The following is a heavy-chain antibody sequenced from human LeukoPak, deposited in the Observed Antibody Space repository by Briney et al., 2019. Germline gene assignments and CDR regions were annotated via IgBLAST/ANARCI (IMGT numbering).Heavy chain of an antibody. J-gene: IGHJ4*02. Sequence: SETLSLTCVVNGGSFSGYYWSWIRQPPGKGLEWIGEIDQSGTTNYNPSLKSQVAISIDTSKKQFSLTLTSMTAADTAVYYCARVPHYYFGYGYFDTWGQGTRVTVSS. D-gene: IGHD3/OR15-3a*01. CDR3: ARVPHYYFGYGYFDT. CDR1: GGSFSGYY. CDR2: IDQSGTT. V-gene: IGHV4-34*01.